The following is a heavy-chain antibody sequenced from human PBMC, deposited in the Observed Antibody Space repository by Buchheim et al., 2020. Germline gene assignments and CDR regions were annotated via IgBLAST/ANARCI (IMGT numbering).Heavy chain of an antibody. V-gene: IGHV1-46*01. J-gene: IGHJ6*02. CDR1: GGTFSSYA. D-gene: IGHD3-16*01. CDR3: ARDSLPWQGGYYYYGMDV. CDR2: INPSGGST. Sequence: QVQLVQSGAEVKKPGSSVKVSCKASGGTFSSYAISWVRQAPGQGLEWMGVINPSGGSTNYAQKFQGRVTMTRDTSTSTVYMELSSLRSEDTAVYSCARDSLPWQGGYYYYGMDVWGQGTT.